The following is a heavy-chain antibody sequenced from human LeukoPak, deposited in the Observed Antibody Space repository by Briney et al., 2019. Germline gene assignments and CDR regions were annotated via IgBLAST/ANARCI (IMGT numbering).Heavy chain of an antibody. V-gene: IGHV1-3*01. CDR2: INAGNGNT. CDR1: GYTFTSYY. D-gene: IGHD3-9*01. J-gene: IGHJ4*02. Sequence: GASVKVSCKASGYTFTSYYMHWVRQAPGQGLEWMGWINAGNGNTKYSQKFQGRVTITRDTSASTAYMELSSLRSEDTAVYYCARVYYDILTGYHPAGDFDYWGQGTLVTVSS. CDR3: ARVYYDILTGYHPAGDFDY.